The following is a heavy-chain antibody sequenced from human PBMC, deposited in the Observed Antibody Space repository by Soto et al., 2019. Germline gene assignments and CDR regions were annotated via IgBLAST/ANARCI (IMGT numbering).Heavy chain of an antibody. J-gene: IGHJ6*03. V-gene: IGHV4-31*03. D-gene: IGHD3-16*01. CDR1: GGSISSGGYY. CDR3: AGLRQTGGGYYYYYMDV. Sequence: SETLSLTCTVSGGSISSGGYYWSWIRQHPGKGLEWIGYIYYSGSTYYNPSLKSRVTISVDTSKNQFSLKLSSVTAADTAVYYCAGLRQTGGGYYYYYMDVWGKGTTVTVSS. CDR2: IYYSGST.